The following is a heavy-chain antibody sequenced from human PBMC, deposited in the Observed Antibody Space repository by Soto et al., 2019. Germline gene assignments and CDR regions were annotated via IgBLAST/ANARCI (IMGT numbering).Heavy chain of an antibody. CDR3: AKGAVTSSFGYFDY. CDR2: ISWNSGNI. CDR1: GFTFDDFA. V-gene: IGHV3-9*01. J-gene: IGHJ4*02. D-gene: IGHD3-3*01. Sequence: EVHLVESGGGLVQPGRSLRLSCAASGFTFDDFAMHWVRQVPGKGLEWVSSISWNSGNIVYADSVKGRFTIARDSAKNSLYLLMNGLRTEDTALYYCAKGAVTSSFGYFDYWGQGTLVTVSS.